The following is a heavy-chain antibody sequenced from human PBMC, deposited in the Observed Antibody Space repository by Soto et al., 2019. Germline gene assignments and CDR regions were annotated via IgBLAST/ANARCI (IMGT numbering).Heavy chain of an antibody. CDR3: ARDGAAGFDY. Sequence: PGWSLRLSCAASGFTFSSYAMHWVRQAPGKGLEWVAVISYDGSNKYYADSVKGRFTISRDNSKNTLYLQMNSLRAEDTAVYYCARDGAAGFDYWGQGTLVTASS. CDR1: GFTFSSYA. J-gene: IGHJ4*02. D-gene: IGHD6-13*01. V-gene: IGHV3-30-3*01. CDR2: ISYDGSNK.